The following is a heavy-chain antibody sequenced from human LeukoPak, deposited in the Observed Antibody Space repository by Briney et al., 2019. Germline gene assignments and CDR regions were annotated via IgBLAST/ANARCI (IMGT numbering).Heavy chain of an antibody. Sequence: SETLSLTCTVSGGTISSYYWSWIRQPPGKGLEWIGYIYYSGSPNYNPSLKSRVTISVDTSKKQSSLKLSSVTAADTAVYYCERGTVTTSMKAFDIWGQGTMVTVSS. CDR3: ERGTVTTSMKAFDI. J-gene: IGHJ3*02. V-gene: IGHV4-59*08. CDR1: GGTISSYY. CDR2: IYYSGSP. D-gene: IGHD4-17*01.